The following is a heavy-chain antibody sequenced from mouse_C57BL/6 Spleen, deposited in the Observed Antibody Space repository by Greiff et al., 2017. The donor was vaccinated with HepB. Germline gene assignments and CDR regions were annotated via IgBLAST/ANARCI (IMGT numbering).Heavy chain of an antibody. V-gene: IGHV1-66*01. CDR1: GYSFTSYY. CDR2: IYPGSGNT. D-gene: IGHD2-1*01. CDR3: ESGDIYYGNYQDY. J-gene: IGHJ2*01. Sequence: VQVVESGPELVKPGASVKISCKASGYSFTSYYIHWVKQRPGQGLEWIGWIYPGSGNTKYNEKFKGKATLTADTSASTAYMQLSSLTSEDSAVYCCESGDIYYGNYQDYWGQGTTLTVAS.